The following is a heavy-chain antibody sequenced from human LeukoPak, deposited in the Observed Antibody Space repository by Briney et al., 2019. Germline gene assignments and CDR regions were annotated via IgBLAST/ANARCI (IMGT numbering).Heavy chain of an antibody. Sequence: SETLSLTCTVSGGSISSGGYYLSWIRQHPGKGLEWIVYIYYSGSTYYNPSLKSRVTISVDTSKNQFSLKLGSVTAADTAVYYCARVRAEGYCSSTSCYSWFDPWGQGTLVTVSS. V-gene: IGHV4-31*03. D-gene: IGHD2-2*02. CDR1: GGSISSGGYY. CDR3: ARVRAEGYCSSTSCYSWFDP. J-gene: IGHJ5*02. CDR2: IYYSGST.